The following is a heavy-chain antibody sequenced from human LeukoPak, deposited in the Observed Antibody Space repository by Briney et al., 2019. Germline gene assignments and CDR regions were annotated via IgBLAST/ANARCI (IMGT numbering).Heavy chain of an antibody. J-gene: IGHJ4*02. D-gene: IGHD3-22*01. CDR2: IYWDDDK. Sequence: ESGPTLVKPTQTLTLTFTFSGFSLRTSGVGVGWIRQPPGKALEWLALIYWDDDKRYSPSLKSRLTITKDTSKNQVVLTMTNMDPVDTATYYCAHRRTIDSSGSNYFDYWGQGTLVTVSS. CDR3: AHRRTIDSSGSNYFDY. V-gene: IGHV2-5*02. CDR1: GFSLRTSGVG.